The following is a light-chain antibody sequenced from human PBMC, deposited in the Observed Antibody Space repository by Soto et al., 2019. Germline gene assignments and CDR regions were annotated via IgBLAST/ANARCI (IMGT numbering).Light chain of an antibody. J-gene: IGKJ1*01. Sequence: EIVMTQSPATLSVSPGERATLSCRASQSINSNLAWHQQKPGQTPRLLIYGASTRATGIPARFSGSGSGTDFTLTISSLQSEDFAVYYCQQYNNWWTFGQGTKVEIK. CDR2: GAS. CDR1: QSINSN. V-gene: IGKV3-15*01. CDR3: QQYNNWWT.